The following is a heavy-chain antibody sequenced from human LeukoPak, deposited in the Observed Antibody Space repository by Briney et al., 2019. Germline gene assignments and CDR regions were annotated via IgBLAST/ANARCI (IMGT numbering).Heavy chain of an antibody. CDR2: INPNSGGT. V-gene: IGHV1-2*02. CDR1: GYTFTGYY. CDR3: ARALTRTTTVTTGY. J-gene: IGHJ4*02. D-gene: IGHD4-17*01. Sequence: ASVKVSCKASGYTFTGYYMHWVRQAPGQGLEWMGWINPNSGGTNYAQKFQGRVTMTRDTSISTAYMELSRLRSDDMAVYYCARALTRTTTVTTGYWGQGTLVTVSS.